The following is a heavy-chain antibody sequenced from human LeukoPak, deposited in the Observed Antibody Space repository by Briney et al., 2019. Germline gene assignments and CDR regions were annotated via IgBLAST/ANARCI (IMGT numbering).Heavy chain of an antibody. D-gene: IGHD3-22*01. CDR2: TYTSGST. CDR1: GGSISSGSYY. CDR3: ARVAYYYDSSGYYDAFDI. J-gene: IGHJ3*02. V-gene: IGHV4-61*02. Sequence: SETLSLTCTVSGGSISSGSYYWSWIRQPAGKGLEWIGRTYTSGSTNYNPSLKSRVTISVDTSKNQFSLKLSSVTAADTAVYYCARVAYYYDSSGYYDAFDIWGQGTMVTVSS.